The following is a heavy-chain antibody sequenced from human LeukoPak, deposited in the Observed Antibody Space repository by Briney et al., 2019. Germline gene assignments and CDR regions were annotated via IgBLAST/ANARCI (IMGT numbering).Heavy chain of an antibody. CDR1: GYTFTGYY. Sequence: ASVKVSCKASGYTFTGYYMHWVRQAPGQGLEWMGWVYPNSGGTNYPQKFQGRVTMTRETSTTTGYMEVSRLTSDDTAVYYCARASRPTVAIDPYYFDYWGQGTLVTVSS. J-gene: IGHJ4*02. V-gene: IGHV1-2*02. CDR2: VYPNSGGT. D-gene: IGHD4-17*01. CDR3: ARASRPTVAIDPYYFDY.